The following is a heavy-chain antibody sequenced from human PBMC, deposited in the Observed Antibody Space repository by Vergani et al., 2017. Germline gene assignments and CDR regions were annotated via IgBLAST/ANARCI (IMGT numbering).Heavy chain of an antibody. D-gene: IGHD3-10*01. Sequence: QVQLQESGPGLVKPSETLSLTCTVSGYSISSGYYWGWIRQPPGKGLEWIGSIYHSGSTYYNPSLKSRVTISVDTCKNQFSLKLSSVTAADTAVYYCARAVVVGEPPYXFDYWGQGTLVTVSS. V-gene: IGHV4-38-2*02. CDR1: GYSISSGYY. CDR2: IYHSGST. J-gene: IGHJ4*02. CDR3: ARAVVVGEPPYXFDY.